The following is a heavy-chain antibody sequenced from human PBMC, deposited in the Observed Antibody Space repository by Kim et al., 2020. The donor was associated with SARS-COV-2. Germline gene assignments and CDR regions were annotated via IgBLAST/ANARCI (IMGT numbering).Heavy chain of an antibody. CDR3: ARNIVATIFAFDI. V-gene: IGHV4-34*01. J-gene: IGHJ3*02. D-gene: IGHD5-12*01. Sequence: YNPSLKSRVTISVDASKNQCSLKLSCVTAADTAVYYCARNIVATIFAFDIWGQGTMVTVSS.